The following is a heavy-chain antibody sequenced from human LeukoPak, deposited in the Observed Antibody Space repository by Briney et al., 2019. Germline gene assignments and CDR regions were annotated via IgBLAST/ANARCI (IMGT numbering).Heavy chain of an antibody. CDR2: IDWDDDK. V-gene: IGHV2-70*11. CDR1: GFSLRTSGMC. J-gene: IGHJ4*02. Sequence: SGPTLLKPTPTLTLTCTFSGFSLRTSGMCVSWIRQPPGKALEWLSRIDWDDDKYYSTSLKTRLTISKDTSKNQVVLTLTNMDPVDTAMYYCARIKNGASQYFDYWGQGTLVTVSS. D-gene: IGHD1-26*01. CDR3: ARIKNGASQYFDY.